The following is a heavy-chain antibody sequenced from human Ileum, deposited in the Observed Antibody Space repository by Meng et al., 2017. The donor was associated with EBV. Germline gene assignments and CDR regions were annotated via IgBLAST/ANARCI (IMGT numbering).Heavy chain of an antibody. V-gene: IGHV4-4*02. D-gene: IGHD4-23*01. CDR2: IYHGGTT. Sequence: QVQLQESGPGLVRPSXXLPPTCPVSGGSISGGNWWSWVRQPPGKGLEWSGEIYHGGTTNYNPSLKSRVTMSVDKSKNQFSLKLSSVTAADTAVYYCSTYLYGGDEHYFDYWGHGTLVTVSS. CDR1: GGSISGGNW. J-gene: IGHJ4*01. CDR3: STYLYGGDEHYFDY.